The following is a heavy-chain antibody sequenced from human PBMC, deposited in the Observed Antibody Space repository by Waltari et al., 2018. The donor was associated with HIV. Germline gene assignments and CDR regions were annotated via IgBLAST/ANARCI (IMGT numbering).Heavy chain of an antibody. J-gene: IGHJ3*02. Sequence: EVQLVESGGDLVQPGGSLRPSFADSGFNSRNYSMNWVRQAPGKWLEWVSYISSSSSTIYYADSVKGRFTISRDNAKNSLYLQMNSLRAEDTAVYYCARVGGATWAFDIWGQGTMVTVSS. CDR2: ISSSSSTI. D-gene: IGHD5-12*01. CDR3: ARVGGATWAFDI. V-gene: IGHV3-48*01. CDR1: GFNSRNYS.